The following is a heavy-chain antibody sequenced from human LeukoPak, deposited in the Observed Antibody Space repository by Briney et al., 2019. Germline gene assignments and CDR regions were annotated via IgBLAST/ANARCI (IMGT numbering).Heavy chain of an antibody. CDR2: IYYSGST. V-gene: IGHV4-59*08. CDR1: GGSTSSYY. CDR3: ARKWLRGTLNWFDP. J-gene: IGHJ5*02. Sequence: PSETLSLTCTVSGGSTSSYYWSWIRQPPGKGLEWIGYIYYSGSTNYNPSLKSRVTISVDTSKNQFSLKLSSVTAADTAVYYCARKWLRGTLNWFDPWGQGTLVTVSS. D-gene: IGHD5-18*01.